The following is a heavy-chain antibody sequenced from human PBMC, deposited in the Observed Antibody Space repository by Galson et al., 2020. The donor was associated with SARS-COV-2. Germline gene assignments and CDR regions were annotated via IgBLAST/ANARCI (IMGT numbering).Heavy chain of an antibody. Sequence: SQASETLSLTCAVHGGSFSGYYWPWIRQSPGKGLECIAEINHSGTTNYNPTPKSRATISADTSRNQFSLRLSPVTAADTAVYDCARRTRIYGGQSVYWYFDLWGRGALVTVSS. J-gene: IGHJ2*01. CDR3: ARRTRIYGGQSVYWYFDL. D-gene: IGHD4-17*01. CDR1: GGSFSGYY. V-gene: IGHV4-34*01. CDR2: INHSGTT.